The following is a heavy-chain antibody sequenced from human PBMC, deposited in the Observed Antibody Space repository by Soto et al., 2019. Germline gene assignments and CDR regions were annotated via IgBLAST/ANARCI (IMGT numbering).Heavy chain of an antibody. V-gene: IGHV1-18*04. J-gene: IGHJ4*02. CDR3: ARDWSRYYDNSALIWFY. CDR2: ISAYNGDT. Sequence: QIQLVQSGGEVKKPGASVKVSCKASGYTFRSYVISWVRQALGQGFEWLGWISAYNGDTHYAPKFQDRITLTTETSTDTAYMELRSLRLDDTAVYYCARDWSRYYDNSALIWFYWGQGSLVTVSS. D-gene: IGHD3-22*01. CDR1: GYTFRSYV.